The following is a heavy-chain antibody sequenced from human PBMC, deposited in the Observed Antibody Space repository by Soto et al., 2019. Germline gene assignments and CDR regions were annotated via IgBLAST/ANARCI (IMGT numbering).Heavy chain of an antibody. Sequence: GGSLRLSCAASGFTSSRYNMNWVRQAPGKGLEWVSYISDSSGTINYADSVKGRFTTSRDNSENSLFLQMNSLRAEDTAVYYCAGAGYNWYNGFLLYWGQEALLPVAS. V-gene: IGHV3-48*01. CDR2: ISDSSGTI. CDR3: AGAGYNWYNGFLLY. CDR1: GFTSSRYN. D-gene: IGHD1-1*01. J-gene: IGHJ4*02.